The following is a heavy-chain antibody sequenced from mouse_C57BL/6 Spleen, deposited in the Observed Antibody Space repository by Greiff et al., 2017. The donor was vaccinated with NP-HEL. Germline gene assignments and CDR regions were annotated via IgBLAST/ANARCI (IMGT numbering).Heavy chain of an antibody. Sequence: VKLQESGAELVRPGTSVKMSCKASGYTFTNYWIGWAKQRPGHGLEWIGDIYPGGGYTNYNEKFKGKATLTADKSSSTAYMQFSSLTSEDSASYYCARRGYGYDGIYFDYWGQGTTLTVSS. CDR3: ARRGYGYDGIYFDY. J-gene: IGHJ2*01. CDR1: GYTFTNYW. D-gene: IGHD2-2*01. V-gene: IGHV1-63*01. CDR2: IYPGGGYT.